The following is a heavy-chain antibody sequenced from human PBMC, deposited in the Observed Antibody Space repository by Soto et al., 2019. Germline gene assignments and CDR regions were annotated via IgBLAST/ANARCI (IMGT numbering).Heavy chain of an antibody. CDR3: ATAPNILTGRALGP. CDR2: FDPEDGET. CDR1: GYTLTELS. V-gene: IGHV1-24*01. J-gene: IGHJ5*02. D-gene: IGHD3-9*01. Sequence: ASGKVSCKVXGYTLTELSMHWVRQAPGKGLEWMGGFDPEDGETIYAQKFQGRVTMTEDTSTDTAYMELSSLRSEDTAVYYCATAPNILTGRALGPWGQGTLVTVSS.